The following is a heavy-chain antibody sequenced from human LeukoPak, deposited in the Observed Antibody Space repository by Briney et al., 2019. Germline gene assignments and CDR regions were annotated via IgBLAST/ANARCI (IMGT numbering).Heavy chain of an antibody. V-gene: IGHV3-9*01. J-gene: IGHJ1*01. CDR3: AAHYDSSGYRNFQH. CDR1: GFTFDDYA. D-gene: IGHD3-22*01. CDR2: ISWNSGSI. Sequence: GGSLRLSCAASGFTFDDYAMHWVRQAPGKGLEWVPGISWNSGSIGYADSVKGRFTISRDNAKNSLYLQMNSLRAEDTALYYCAAHYDSSGYRNFQHWGQGTLVTVSS.